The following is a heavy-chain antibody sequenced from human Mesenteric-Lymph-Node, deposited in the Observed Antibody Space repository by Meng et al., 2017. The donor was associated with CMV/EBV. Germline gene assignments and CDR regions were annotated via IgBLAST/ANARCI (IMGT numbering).Heavy chain of an antibody. V-gene: IGHV1-18*04. Sequence: ASVKVSCKASGYTFTDYGITWVRQAPGKGLEWMGWISVDSGNTDYAQKFQGRVSMTRDTSTKTVYMEVRSLRPDDTAVYYCARDLWERRVKSWGWFDPWGQGTLVTVSS. CDR2: ISVDSGNT. D-gene: IGHD1-26*01. CDR1: GYTFTDYG. CDR3: ARDLWERRVKSWGWFDP. J-gene: IGHJ5*02.